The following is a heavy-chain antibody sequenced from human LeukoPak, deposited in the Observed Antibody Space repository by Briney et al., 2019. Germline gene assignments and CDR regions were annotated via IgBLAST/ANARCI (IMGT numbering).Heavy chain of an antibody. J-gene: IGHJ4*02. D-gene: IGHD3-10*01. V-gene: IGHV3-74*01. CDR1: GFTFSNYW. CDR3: AKDDYGSGSILPIFDY. CDR2: IKYDGSAT. Sequence: GGSLRLSCAASGFTFSNYWMHWIRQVPGKGLVWVSHIKYDGSATYYADSVKGRFTISRDNSKNTLYLQMNSLRAEDTAVYYCAKDDYGSGSILPIFDYWGQGTLVTVSS.